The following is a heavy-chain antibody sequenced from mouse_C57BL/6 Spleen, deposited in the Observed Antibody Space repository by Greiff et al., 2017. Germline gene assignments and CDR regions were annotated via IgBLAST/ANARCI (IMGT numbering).Heavy chain of an antibody. V-gene: IGHV14-2*01. CDR1: GFNIKDYY. CDR2: IDPEDGET. Sequence: EVKLVESGAELVKPGASVKLSCTASGFNIKDYYMHWVKQRTEQGLEWIGRIDPEDGETKYAPKFQGKATITADTSSNTAYLQLSSLTSEDTAVYYCALYYYGSRGYFDVWGTGTTVTVSS. J-gene: IGHJ1*03. D-gene: IGHD1-1*01. CDR3: ALYYYGSRGYFDV.